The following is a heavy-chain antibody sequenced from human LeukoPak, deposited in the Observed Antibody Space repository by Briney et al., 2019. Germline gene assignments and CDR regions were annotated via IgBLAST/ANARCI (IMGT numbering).Heavy chain of an antibody. Sequence: PGGSLRLSCAASGFTFSSYGMHWVRQAPGKGLEWVSGITGNGGSTYYADSVKGRFTISRDNSKNTLSVQMNSLRAEDTAVYYCAKARRGYNYAYFDSWGQGTLVTVSS. CDR3: AKARRGYNYAYFDS. J-gene: IGHJ4*02. CDR2: ITGNGGST. D-gene: IGHD5-24*01. V-gene: IGHV3-23*01. CDR1: GFTFSSYG.